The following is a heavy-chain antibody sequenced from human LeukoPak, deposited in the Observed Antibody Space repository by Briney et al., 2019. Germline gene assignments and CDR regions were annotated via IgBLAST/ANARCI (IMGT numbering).Heavy chain of an antibody. CDR2: ISSSSSTI. Sequence: PGGSLRLSCAASGFTFSSYSMNWVRQAPGEGLEWVSYISSSSSTIYYADSVKGRFTISRDNAKNSLYLQMNSLRAEDTAVYYCARVERGDYSNPLGYWGQGTLVTVSS. J-gene: IGHJ4*02. CDR3: ARVERGDYSNPLGY. CDR1: GFTFSSYS. V-gene: IGHV3-48*01. D-gene: IGHD4-11*01.